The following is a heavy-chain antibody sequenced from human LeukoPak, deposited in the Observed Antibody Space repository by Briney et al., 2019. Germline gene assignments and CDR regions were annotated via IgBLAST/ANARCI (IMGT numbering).Heavy chain of an antibody. CDR3: ARSRDSGSFLIDY. CDR1: GLTFASKA. V-gene: IGHV3-30-3*01. J-gene: IGHJ4*02. CDR2: ISYDGTTE. Sequence: GGSLRLSCAGSGLTFASKAVHWVRQAPGKRLEWVAFISYDGTTEHYRDSVKGRFTLSRDNSKNTVSLQMNSLGTEDTAVYYCARSRDSGSFLIDYWGQGTLVTVSS. D-gene: IGHD3-10*01.